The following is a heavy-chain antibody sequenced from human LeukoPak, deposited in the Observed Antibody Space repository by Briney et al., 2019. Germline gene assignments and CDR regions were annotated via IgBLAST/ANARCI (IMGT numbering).Heavy chain of an antibody. J-gene: IGHJ4*02. Sequence: ASVKVSCKASGYTFTGYYMHWVRQAPGQGLEWMGIINPSGGSTGYAQTFQGRVTMTRDTSTSTVYMELSSLRSEDTAVYYCVRSARDCSGGSCYSDYWGQGTLVTVSS. V-gene: IGHV1-46*01. CDR3: VRSARDCSGGSCYSDY. D-gene: IGHD2-15*01. CDR2: INPSGGST. CDR1: GYTFTGYY.